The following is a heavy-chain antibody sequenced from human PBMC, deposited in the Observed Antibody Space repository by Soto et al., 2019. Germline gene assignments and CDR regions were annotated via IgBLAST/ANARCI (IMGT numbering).Heavy chain of an antibody. CDR1: GLTFSSYG. V-gene: IGHV3-30*03. Sequence: GGSLRLSCAASGLTFSSYGMHWVRQAPGKGLEWVAVISYDGSNKYYADSVKGRFTISRDNSKNTLYLQMNSLRAEDTAVYYCARGVRPNCSSTSCYGGSYYYYMDVWGKGTTVTVSS. J-gene: IGHJ6*03. CDR3: ARGVRPNCSSTSCYGGSYYYYMDV. CDR2: ISYDGSNK. D-gene: IGHD2-2*01.